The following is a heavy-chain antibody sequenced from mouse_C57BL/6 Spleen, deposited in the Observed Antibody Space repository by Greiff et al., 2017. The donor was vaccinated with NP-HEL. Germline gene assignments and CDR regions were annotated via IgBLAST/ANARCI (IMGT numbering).Heavy chain of an antibody. J-gene: IGHJ2*01. CDR2: ISSGSSTI. D-gene: IGHD1-1*01. Sequence: EVHLVESGGGLVKPGGSLKLSCAASGFTFSDYGMHWVRQAPEKGLEWVAYISSGSSTIYYADTVKGRFTISRDNAKNTLFLQMTRLRSEDTAMYYCARGILTTVVAPGYWGQGTTLTVSS. CDR3: ARGILTTVVAPGY. V-gene: IGHV5-17*01. CDR1: GFTFSDYG.